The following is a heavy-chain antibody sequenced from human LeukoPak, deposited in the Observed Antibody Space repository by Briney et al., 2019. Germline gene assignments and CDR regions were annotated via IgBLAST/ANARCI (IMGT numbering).Heavy chain of an antibody. Sequence: GGSLRLSCAASGFTFSSYEMNWVRQAPGKGLEWVSYISSSGSTIYYADSVKGRFTISRDNARNSLYLQMNSLRAEDTALYYCARDVYSTSWSSHFDYWGQGTLVTVSS. CDR3: ARDVYSTSWSSHFDY. J-gene: IGHJ4*02. V-gene: IGHV3-48*03. D-gene: IGHD6-13*01. CDR1: GFTFSSYE. CDR2: ISSSGSTI.